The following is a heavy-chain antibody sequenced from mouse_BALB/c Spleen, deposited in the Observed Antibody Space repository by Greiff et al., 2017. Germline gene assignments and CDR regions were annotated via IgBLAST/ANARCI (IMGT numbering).Heavy chain of an antibody. Sequence: QVQLKESGAELARPGASVKMSCKASGYTFTSYTMHWVKQRPGQGLEWIGYINPSSGYTNYNQKFKDKATLTADKSSSTAYMQLSSLTSEDFAVYYCARAPYGYDVGYYAMDYWGQGTSVTVSS. CDR3: ARAPYGYDVGYYAMDY. V-gene: IGHV1-4*01. CDR1: GYTFTSYT. J-gene: IGHJ4*01. CDR2: INPSSGYT. D-gene: IGHD2-2*01.